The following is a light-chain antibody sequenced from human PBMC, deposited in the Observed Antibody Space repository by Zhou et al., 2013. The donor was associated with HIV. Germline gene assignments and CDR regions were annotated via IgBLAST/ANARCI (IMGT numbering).Light chain of an antibody. V-gene: IGKV1-39*01. CDR2: GAS. CDR3: QQSYSTWT. Sequence: DIQMTQSPSSLSASVGDRVTITCRASQSISSYLNWYQQKPGKAPKLLISGASSLQSGVPSRFSGSGSGTDFTLTISSLQPEDFATYYCQQSYSTWTFGQGTKVEIK. J-gene: IGKJ1*01. CDR1: QSISSY.